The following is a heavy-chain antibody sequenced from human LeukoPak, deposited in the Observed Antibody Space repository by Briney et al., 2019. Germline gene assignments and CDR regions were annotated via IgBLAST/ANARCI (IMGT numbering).Heavy chain of an antibody. CDR3: ARGLGVVIIGWFDP. Sequence: ASVKVSCKASGYTFTSYAMHWVRQAPGQRLEWMGWINAGNGNTKYSQKFQGRVTITRDTSASTAYMELSSLRSEDTAVDYCARGLGVVIIGWFDPWGQGTLVTVSS. D-gene: IGHD3-3*01. V-gene: IGHV1-3*01. CDR2: INAGNGNT. J-gene: IGHJ5*02. CDR1: GYTFTSYA.